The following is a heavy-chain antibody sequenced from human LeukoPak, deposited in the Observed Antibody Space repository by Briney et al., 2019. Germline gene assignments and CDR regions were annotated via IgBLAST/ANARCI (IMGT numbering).Heavy chain of an antibody. D-gene: IGHD6-19*01. Sequence: PGGSLRLSCAGSVFTFSSYGMQWVRQAPGKGLEWVAVIWYDGSNKYYADSVKGRFTISRDNSKNTLYLQMNSLRAEDTAVYYCARERYSSGWYLDYWGQGTLVTVSS. V-gene: IGHV3-33*01. J-gene: IGHJ4*02. CDR3: ARERYSSGWYLDY. CDR2: IWYDGSNK. CDR1: VFTFSSYG.